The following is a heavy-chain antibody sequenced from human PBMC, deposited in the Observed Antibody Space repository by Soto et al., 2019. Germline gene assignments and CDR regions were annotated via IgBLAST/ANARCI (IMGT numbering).Heavy chain of an antibody. CDR2: ISYSGSA. Sequence: SETLSLTCTVSGGSISSGNYYWSWIRQPPGKGLEWTGFISYSGSAYYNPSLKSRVTISVDTSKNQFSLNLIFVTAADTAVYYCATMGTPATGLYYFDYWGQGTLVTVSS. CDR3: ATMGTPATGLYYFDY. V-gene: IGHV4-30-4*01. D-gene: IGHD2-15*01. J-gene: IGHJ4*02. CDR1: GGSISSGNYY.